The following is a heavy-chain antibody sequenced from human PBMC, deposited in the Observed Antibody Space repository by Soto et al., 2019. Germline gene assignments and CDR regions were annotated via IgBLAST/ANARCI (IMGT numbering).Heavy chain of an antibody. V-gene: IGHV3-21*06. CDR3: ARESEDLTSNFDY. J-gene: IGHJ4*02. Sequence: PXESLKISWAASGVTFARYSLNWVRQAPGKGLEWVSSTSSTTNYIYYGDSMKGRFTISRDNAKNSLYLEMNSLRAEDTAVYYCARESEDLTSNFDYWGQGTLVTVPS. CDR2: TSSTTNYI. CDR1: GVTFARYS.